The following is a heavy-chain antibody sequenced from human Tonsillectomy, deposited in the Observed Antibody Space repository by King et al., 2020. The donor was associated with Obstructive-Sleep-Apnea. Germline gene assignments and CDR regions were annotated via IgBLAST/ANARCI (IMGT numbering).Heavy chain of an antibody. Sequence: VQLVESGGGVVQPGRSLRLSCEASGFTFSSYGMHWVRQAPGKGREGVSFIRYDGNNKYYAGSVKGRFTISRDNPKNTLYLQMDDLRTEDTAVYYCAKDAAITGTLDYWGQGILVTVSS. D-gene: IGHD1-7*01. CDR2: IRYDGNNK. CDR3: AKDAAITGTLDY. CDR1: GFTFSSYG. J-gene: IGHJ4*02. V-gene: IGHV3-30*02.